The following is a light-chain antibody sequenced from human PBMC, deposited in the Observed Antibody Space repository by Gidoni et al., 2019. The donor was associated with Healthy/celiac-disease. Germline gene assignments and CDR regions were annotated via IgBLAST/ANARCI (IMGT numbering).Light chain of an antibody. J-gene: IGKJ4*01. CDR1: QRISSY. Sequence: DIQMTQSPSSLSASVGDRVTITCRASQRISSYLNWYQQKPGKAPKLLIYAASSLQSGVPSRFSGSGSGTDFTLTISSLQPEDFAVYYCQQSYSTPPTFXGXTKVEIK. V-gene: IGKV1-39*01. CDR2: AAS. CDR3: QQSYSTPPT.